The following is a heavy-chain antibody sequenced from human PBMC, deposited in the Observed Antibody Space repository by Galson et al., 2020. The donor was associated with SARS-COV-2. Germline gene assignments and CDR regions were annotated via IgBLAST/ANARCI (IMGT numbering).Heavy chain of an antibody. CDR1: GFTVSSNY. CDR2: IYSGGST. V-gene: IGHV3-66*02. D-gene: IGHD3-16*01. Sequence: GESLKISCAASGFTVSSNYMSWVRQAPGKGLEWVSVIYSGGSTYYADSAKGRFTISRDNSKNTLYLQMNSLRAEDTAVYYCAGAYRAYNWFDPWGQGTLVTVSS. CDR3: AGAYRAYNWFDP. J-gene: IGHJ5*02.